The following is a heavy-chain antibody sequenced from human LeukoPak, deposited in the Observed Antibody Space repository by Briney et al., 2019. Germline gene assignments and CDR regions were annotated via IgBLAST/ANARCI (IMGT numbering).Heavy chain of an antibody. CDR3: AKDGRAATIVRPLYWYFDL. CDR1: GFTFSSYG. J-gene: IGHJ2*01. Sequence: PGGSLRLSCAASGFTFSSYGMHWVRQAPGKGLEWVAVIWYDGGNKYYADSVKGRSTISRDNSENTLYLQMNSLRAEDTAVYYCAKDGRAATIVRPLYWYFDLWGRGTLVTVCS. D-gene: IGHD5-24*01. V-gene: IGHV3-33*06. CDR2: IWYDGGNK.